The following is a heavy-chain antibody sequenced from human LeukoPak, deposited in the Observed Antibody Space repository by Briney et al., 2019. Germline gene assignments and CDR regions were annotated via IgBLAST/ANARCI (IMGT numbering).Heavy chain of an antibody. CDR2: INHSGST. J-gene: IGHJ4*02. CDR1: GGSFSGYY. V-gene: IGHV4-34*01. CDR3: AVEYCSSTSCFDY. Sequence: SETLSLTCAVYGGSFSGYYWSWIRQPPGKGLEWIGEINHSGSTNYNPSLKSRVTISVDTSNNQFSLKLSSVTAADTAVYYCAVEYCSSTSCFDYWGQGTLVTVSS. D-gene: IGHD2-2*01.